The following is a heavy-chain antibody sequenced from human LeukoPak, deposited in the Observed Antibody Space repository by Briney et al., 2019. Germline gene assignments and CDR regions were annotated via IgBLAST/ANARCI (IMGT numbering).Heavy chain of an antibody. Sequence: GGSLRLSCAASGFSFSIYAMSWVRQAPGKGLEWAAVISYDGSNKYYADSVKGRFTISRDNSKNTLYLQMNSLRAEDTAVYYCARSRPRGRDFDYWGQGTLVTVSS. D-gene: IGHD2-15*01. CDR3: ARSRPRGRDFDY. CDR1: GFSFSIYA. CDR2: ISYDGSNK. J-gene: IGHJ4*02. V-gene: IGHV3-30-3*01.